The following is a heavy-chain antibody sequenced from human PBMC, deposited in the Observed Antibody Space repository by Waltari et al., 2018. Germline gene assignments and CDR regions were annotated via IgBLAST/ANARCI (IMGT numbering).Heavy chain of an antibody. V-gene: IGHV4-61*02. CDR3: ARATRITMIVVAQYYFDY. CDR2: IYTSGST. D-gene: IGHD3-22*01. J-gene: IGHJ4*02. CDR1: GCSISSGSYY. Sequence: QVQLQESGPGLVKPSQTLSLTCTVPGCSISSGSYYWSWIRQPAGKGLEWIGRIYTSGSTNYNPSLKSRVTISVDTSKNQFSLKLSSVTAADTAVYYCARATRITMIVVAQYYFDYWGQGTLVTVSS.